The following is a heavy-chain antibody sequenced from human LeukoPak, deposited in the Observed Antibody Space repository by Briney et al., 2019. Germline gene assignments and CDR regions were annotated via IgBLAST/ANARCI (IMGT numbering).Heavy chain of an antibody. CDR3: AKLRIVATELWFDP. CDR2: ISYDGSNK. D-gene: IGHD5-12*01. V-gene: IGHV3-30*18. CDR1: GFTFSTYG. Sequence: AGGSLRLSCAASGFTFSTYGMHWVRQAPGKGLEWVAVISYDGSNKYYADSVKGRFTISGDNSKNTLYLQMNSLRAEDTAVYYCAKLRIVATELWFDPWGQGTLVTVSS. J-gene: IGHJ5*02.